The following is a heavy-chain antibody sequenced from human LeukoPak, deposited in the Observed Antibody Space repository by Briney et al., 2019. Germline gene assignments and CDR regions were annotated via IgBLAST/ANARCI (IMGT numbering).Heavy chain of an antibody. CDR2: MNPNSGNT. Sequence: ASVKVSCKASGYTFTSYDINWVRQATGQGLEWMGWMNPNSGNTGYAQKFQGRVTMTRNTSISTAYMELSSLRSEDTAVYYCARGLCSGGSCYGYYYYYGMDVWGQGTTVTVSS. J-gene: IGHJ6*02. D-gene: IGHD2-15*01. CDR1: GYTFTSYD. CDR3: ARGLCSGGSCYGYYYYYGMDV. V-gene: IGHV1-8*01.